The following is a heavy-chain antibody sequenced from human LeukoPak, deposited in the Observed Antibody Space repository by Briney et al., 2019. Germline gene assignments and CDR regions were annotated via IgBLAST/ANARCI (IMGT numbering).Heavy chain of an antibody. CDR1: GFTFGDYA. CDR2: IRSKAYGGTT. D-gene: IGHD1-20*01. Sequence: GGSLRLSCTASGFTFGDYAMSWVRQAPGKGLEWVGFIRSKAYGGTTEYAASVKGRFTISRDDSKSIAYLQMNSLKTEDTAVYHCTTHQGRYNWNDVNWGQGTLVTVSS. V-gene: IGHV3-49*04. CDR3: TTHQGRYNWNDVN. J-gene: IGHJ4*02.